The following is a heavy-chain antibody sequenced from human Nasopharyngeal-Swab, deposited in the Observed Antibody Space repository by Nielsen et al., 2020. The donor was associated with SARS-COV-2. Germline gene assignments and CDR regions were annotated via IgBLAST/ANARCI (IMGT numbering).Heavy chain of an antibody. D-gene: IGHD3-3*01. CDR3: ARDRSGFGFDF. CDR1: GFTFRFYT. V-gene: IGHV3-21*01. J-gene: IGHJ4*02. CDR2: VSTGGDYI. Sequence: GESLKISCAASGFTFRFYTMHWVRQAPGKGPEWVSSVSTGGDYIHYADLVQGRFAISRDNAKGSLYLQMNSLRAEDTAIYYCARDRSGFGFDFWGQGALVTVSP.